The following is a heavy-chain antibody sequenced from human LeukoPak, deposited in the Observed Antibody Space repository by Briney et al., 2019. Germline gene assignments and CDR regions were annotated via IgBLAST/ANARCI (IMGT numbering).Heavy chain of an antibody. CDR1: GGSISSSSYY. D-gene: IGHD6-13*01. CDR3: AREIAATGANY. J-gene: IGHJ4*02. CDR2: IYYSGST. Sequence: KTSETLSLTCTVSGGSISSSSYYWGWIRQPPGQGLEWIGNIYYSGSTYYNPSLQSRVAMSVDTSQNQFSLKLSSVTAADTAVYYCAREIAATGANYWGQGTLVTVSS. V-gene: IGHV4-39*02.